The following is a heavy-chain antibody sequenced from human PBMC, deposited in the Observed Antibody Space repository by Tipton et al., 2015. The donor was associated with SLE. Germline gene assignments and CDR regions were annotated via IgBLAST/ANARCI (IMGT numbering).Heavy chain of an antibody. V-gene: IGHV4-31*03. Sequence: TLSLTCTVSGGSISSGGYYWSWIRQHPGKGLEWIGYIYYSGSTYYNPSLKSRVTISVDTSKNQFSLKLSSVTAADTAVYYCARSSNSSSSFDYWGQGTLVTVSS. J-gene: IGHJ4*02. CDR2: IYYSGST. CDR3: ARSSNSSSSFDY. CDR1: GGSISSGGYY. D-gene: IGHD6-6*01.